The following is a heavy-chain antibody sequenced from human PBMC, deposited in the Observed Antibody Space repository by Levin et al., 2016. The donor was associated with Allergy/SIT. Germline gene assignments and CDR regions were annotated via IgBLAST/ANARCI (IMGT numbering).Heavy chain of an antibody. CDR1: GGTFSSYA. J-gene: IGHJ1*01. CDR2: IIPIFGTA. D-gene: IGHD5-24*01. CDR3: ARDGDVEMATISHFQH. Sequence: SVKVSCKASGGTFSSYAISWVRQAPGQGLEWMGGIIPIFGTANYAQKFQGGVTITADESTSTAYMELSSLRSEDTAVYYCARDGDVEMATISHFQHWGQGTLVTVSS. V-gene: IGHV1-69*13.